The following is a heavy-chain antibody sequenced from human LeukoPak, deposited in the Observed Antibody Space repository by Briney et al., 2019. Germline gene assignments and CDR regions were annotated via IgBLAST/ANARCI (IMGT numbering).Heavy chain of an antibody. Sequence: GGSLRLSCAASGFTFSSYSMNWVRQAPGKGLEWVSYISSSSSTIYYADSVKGRFTISRDNAKNSLYLQMNSLRAEDTAVYYCAKDLGQWELLRPNAFDIWGQGTMVTVSS. CDR2: ISSSSSTI. D-gene: IGHD1-26*01. J-gene: IGHJ3*02. CDR3: AKDLGQWELLRPNAFDI. V-gene: IGHV3-48*01. CDR1: GFTFSSYS.